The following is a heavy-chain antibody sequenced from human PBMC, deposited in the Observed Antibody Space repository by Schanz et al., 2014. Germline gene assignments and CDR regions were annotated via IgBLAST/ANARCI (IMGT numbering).Heavy chain of an antibody. CDR3: ARDLIAAAESWFDP. Sequence: QVHLEQSGAEVKKPGASVKVSCQASGYTLKDHAMHWVRQAPGQSLEWLGWINPANGNTHYSPRLNGRVSISSDTAASTVYLHFSSLKSDDTAVYYCARDLIAAAESWFDPWGQGTPITVSS. CDR2: INPANGNT. CDR1: GYTLKDHA. D-gene: IGHD6-13*01. V-gene: IGHV1-3*01. J-gene: IGHJ5*02.